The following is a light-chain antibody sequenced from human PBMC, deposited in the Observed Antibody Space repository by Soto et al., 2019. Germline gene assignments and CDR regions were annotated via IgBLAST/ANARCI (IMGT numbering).Light chain of an antibody. CDR1: TGAVTSGHY. CDR3: CSYAGSYTYV. J-gene: IGLJ1*01. V-gene: IGLV7-46*01. CDR2: DVS. Sequence: QAVVTQEPSLTVSPGGTVTLTCGSSTGAVTSGHYPSWFQQKPGQAPRTLIYDVSKRPSGVPDRFSGSKSGNTASLTISGLQAEDEADYYCCSYAGSYTYVFGTGTKLTVL.